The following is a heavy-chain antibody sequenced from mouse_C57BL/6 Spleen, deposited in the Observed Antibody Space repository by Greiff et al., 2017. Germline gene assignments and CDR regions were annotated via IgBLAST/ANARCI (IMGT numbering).Heavy chain of an antibody. CDR3: AREEYDYGYFDY. D-gene: IGHD2-4*01. CDR1: GFTFSDYY. CDR2: INYDGSST. Sequence: EVNVVESEGGLVQPGSSMKLSCTASGFTFSDYYMAWVRQVPEKGLEWVANINYDGSSTYYLDSLKSRFIISRDNAKNILYLQMSSLKSEDTATYYCAREEYDYGYFDYWGQGTTLTVSS. V-gene: IGHV5-16*01. J-gene: IGHJ2*01.